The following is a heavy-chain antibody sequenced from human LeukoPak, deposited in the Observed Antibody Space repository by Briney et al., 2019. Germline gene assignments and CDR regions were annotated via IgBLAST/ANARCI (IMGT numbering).Heavy chain of an antibody. V-gene: IGHV3-30*02. CDR2: IRYDGSNK. Sequence: GGSLRLSCAASGFTFSSYGMHWVRQAPGKGLEWVAFIRYDGSNKYYADSVKGRFTISRDNSKNTLYLQMNSLRAEDTAVYYCAKAYSSGWYAEGYFDYWGQGTLVTVSS. D-gene: IGHD6-19*01. CDR3: AKAYSSGWYAEGYFDY. CDR1: GFTFSSYG. J-gene: IGHJ4*02.